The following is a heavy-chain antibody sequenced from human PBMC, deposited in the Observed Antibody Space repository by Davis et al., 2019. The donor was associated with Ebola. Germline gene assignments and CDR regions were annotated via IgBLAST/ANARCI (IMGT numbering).Heavy chain of an antibody. CDR3: ARMERICESGTCYRHGIDW. V-gene: IGHV5-51*01. Sequence: PGGSLRLSCKGSGYSFTSYWIGWVRQMPGKGLDWMGIIYPRDSDTRYSPSFQGHVTVSVDKSINTAYLQWSSLKASDTAMYYCARMERICESGTCYRHGIDWWGQGTLVIVSS. J-gene: IGHJ4*02. CDR1: GYSFTSYW. D-gene: IGHD2-15*01. CDR2: IYPRDSDT.